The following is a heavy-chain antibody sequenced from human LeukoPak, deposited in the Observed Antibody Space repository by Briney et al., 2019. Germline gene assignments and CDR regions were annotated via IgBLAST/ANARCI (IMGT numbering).Heavy chain of an antibody. CDR1: GFTFSSYC. CDR2: IWYDGSNK. Sequence: GGSLRLSCAASGFTFSSYCMHWVRQAPGKGLEWVALIWYDGSNKYYADSVKGRFTISRDNSKNTLYLQMNSLRAEDTAVYYCARDKVRLSPIQWLVLGYWGQGTLVTVSS. V-gene: IGHV3-33*01. CDR3: ARDKVRLSPIQWLVLGY. D-gene: IGHD6-19*01. J-gene: IGHJ4*02.